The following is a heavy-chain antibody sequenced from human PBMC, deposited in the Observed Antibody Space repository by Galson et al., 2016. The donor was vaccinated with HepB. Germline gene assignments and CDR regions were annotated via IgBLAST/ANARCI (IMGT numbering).Heavy chain of an antibody. J-gene: IGHJ4*02. CDR1: GGSINTSTW. Sequence: SETLSLTFAVSGGSINTSTWWSWVRQPPGKGLEWIGKIYHSGSTNYNPSLKSRVIISIDKSEDQFSPKLSSVTAADTAVYYCARCEKASRLDYWGPGSLVTVSS. CDR2: IYHSGST. V-gene: IGHV4-4*02. CDR3: ARCEKASRLDY.